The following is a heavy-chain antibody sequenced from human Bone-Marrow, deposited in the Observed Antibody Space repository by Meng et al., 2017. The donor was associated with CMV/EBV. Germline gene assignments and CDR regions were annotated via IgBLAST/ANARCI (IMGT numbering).Heavy chain of an antibody. Sequence: SGGNFSRDAISWVRPAPGQGLEWMGGILPSLGTTNYAQKFQGRVTITADESTNTAYMELSSLRSEDTAVYFCARGGNTLYSVGWFDPWGQGTLVTVSS. CDR1: GGNFSRDA. J-gene: IGHJ5*02. CDR2: ILPSLGTT. CDR3: ARGGNTLYSVGWFDP. V-gene: IGHV1-69*01. D-gene: IGHD2-15*01.